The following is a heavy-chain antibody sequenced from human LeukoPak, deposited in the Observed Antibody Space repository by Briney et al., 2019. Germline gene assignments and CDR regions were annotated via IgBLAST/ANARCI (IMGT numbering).Heavy chain of an antibody. CDR2: IIPIFGTA. J-gene: IGHJ4*02. V-gene: IGHV1-69*13. CDR1: GGTFSRYA. CDR3: ARGGREVTATRFDY. Sequence: ASVKVSCKASGGTFSRYAISWVRQAPGQGLEWTGGIIPIFGTANYAQKFQGRVTITADESTSTAYMELSSLRSEDTAVYYCARGGREVTATRFDYWGQGTLVTVSS. D-gene: IGHD2-21*02.